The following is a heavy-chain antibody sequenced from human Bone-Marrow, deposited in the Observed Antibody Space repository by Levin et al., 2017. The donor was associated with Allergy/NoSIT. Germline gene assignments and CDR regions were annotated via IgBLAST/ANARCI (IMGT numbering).Heavy chain of an antibody. V-gene: IGHV3-48*01. Sequence: GGSLRLSCAASGFTFRDYSMTWVRQAPGKGLEWVSYITSTSGTIYYADSVKGRFIISRDNAKNSLYLQMNSLRVEDTAVYYCARDSVITGADDYWGQGILVTVSS. CDR1: GFTFRDYS. D-gene: IGHD6-13*01. CDR2: ITSTSGTI. J-gene: IGHJ4*02. CDR3: ARDSVITGADDY.